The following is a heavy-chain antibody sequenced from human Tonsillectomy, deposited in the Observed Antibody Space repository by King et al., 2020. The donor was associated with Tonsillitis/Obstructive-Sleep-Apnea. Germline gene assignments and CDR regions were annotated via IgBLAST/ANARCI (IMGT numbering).Heavy chain of an antibody. J-gene: IGHJ4*02. CDR3: ARHGLTFYYDSSGYDPFDY. D-gene: IGHD3-22*01. V-gene: IGHV4-59*08. CDR1: GGSISSYY. CDR2: IYDSGST. Sequence: VQLQESGPGLVKPSETLSLTCTVSGGSISSYYWSWIRQPPGKGLEWIGYIYDSGSTNYNPSLKSRVTISVDTSMNQFSLTLSSVTAADTAVYYCARHGLTFYYDSSGYDPFDYWGQGTLVTVSS.